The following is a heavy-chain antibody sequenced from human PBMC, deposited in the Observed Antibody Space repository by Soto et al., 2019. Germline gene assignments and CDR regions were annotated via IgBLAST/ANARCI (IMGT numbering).Heavy chain of an antibody. CDR2: MSYDGSNE. D-gene: IGHD5-18*01. CDR1: GVTCSSHG. V-gene: IGHV3-30*18. J-gene: IGHJ4*02. Sequence: PGGALRHSCASAGVTCSSHGLHLVHQALGKALEGVAGMSYDGSNEYYADSVKGRFTISRHNSKNTLYLQMKSLRAEDTAVYYCAKDFRGYSYQAAPDYWRQGTLVTVSA. CDR3: AKDFRGYSYQAAPDY.